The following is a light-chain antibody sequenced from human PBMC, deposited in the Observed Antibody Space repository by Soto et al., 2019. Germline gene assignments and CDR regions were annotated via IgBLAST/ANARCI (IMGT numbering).Light chain of an antibody. CDR3: SSYTSRSTNV. Sequence: QSALTQPASVSGSPGQSITISCTGTSSDVGGYNYVSWYQQHPGKAPKLMIYDVSNRPSGVSNRFSGSKSGNTASLTISGLQAEDEADYYCSSYTSRSTNVFGTGTKLTAL. J-gene: IGLJ1*01. CDR1: SSDVGGYNY. CDR2: DVS. V-gene: IGLV2-14*01.